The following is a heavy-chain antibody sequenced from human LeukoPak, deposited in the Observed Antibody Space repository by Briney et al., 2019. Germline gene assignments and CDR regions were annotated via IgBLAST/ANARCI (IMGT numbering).Heavy chain of an antibody. CDR2: IHPGDSDA. CDR3: ARRSCSTTSCFFSAFDS. V-gene: IGHV5-51*01. J-gene: IGHJ4*02. CDR1: GFAFSSYS. D-gene: IGHD2-2*01. Sequence: PGGSLRLSCAASGFAFSSYSMNWVRQAPGKGLEWMGIIHPGDSDARYSPSFQGRVTISADKSISTAHLQWSSLKASDTAMYYCARRSCSTTSCFFSAFDSWGQGTLVTVSS.